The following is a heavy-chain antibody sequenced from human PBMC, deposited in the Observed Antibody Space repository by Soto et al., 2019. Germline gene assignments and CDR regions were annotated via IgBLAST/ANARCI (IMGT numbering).Heavy chain of an antibody. J-gene: IGHJ6*02. CDR3: AKYGYSSSSSHPGLDV. V-gene: IGHV3-23*01. CDR1: GYPFSNYA. D-gene: IGHD6-6*01. CDR2: ISGSGGST. Sequence: EAQLLESGGGLVQPGGSLRLSCAASGYPFSNYAMSWVRQAPGKGLEWVSAISGSGGSTYYADSVKGRFTISRDNSRSTLYLQMNSLRAEDTAVYYCAKYGYSSSSSHPGLDVWGQGTTVTVSS.